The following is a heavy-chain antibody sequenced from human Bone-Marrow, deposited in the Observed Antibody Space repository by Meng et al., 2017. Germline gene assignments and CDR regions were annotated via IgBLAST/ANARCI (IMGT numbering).Heavy chain of an antibody. J-gene: IGHJ4*02. CDR2: IYTGDSDT. V-gene: IGHV5-51*01. CDR3: ARWVDTAMVTDVSYFDY. Sequence: GESLKISCKGSGYSFTSYWIGWVRQMPGKGLEWVGIIYTGDSDTRYSPSFQGQVTISADKSISTAYLQWSSLKASDTTMYYCARWVDTAMVTDVSYFDYWSQGTLVTVSS. CDR1: GYSFTSYW. D-gene: IGHD5-18*01.